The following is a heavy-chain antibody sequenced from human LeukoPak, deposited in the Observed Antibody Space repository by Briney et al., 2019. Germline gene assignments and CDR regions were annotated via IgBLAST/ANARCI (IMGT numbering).Heavy chain of an antibody. CDR2: ISSSSSYI. V-gene: IGHV3-21*01. Sequence: PGRSLRLSCAASGFTFSSYAMHWVRQAPGKGLEWVSSISSSSSYIYYADSVKGRFTISRDNAKNSLYLQMNSLRAEDTAVYYCARDIAVGSWDVWGKGTTVTVSS. CDR1: GFTFSSYA. CDR3: ARDIAVGSWDV. D-gene: IGHD6-19*01. J-gene: IGHJ6*04.